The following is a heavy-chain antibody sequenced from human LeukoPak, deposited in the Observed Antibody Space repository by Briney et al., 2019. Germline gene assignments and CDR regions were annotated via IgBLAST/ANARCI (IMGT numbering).Heavy chain of an antibody. Sequence: ASVKVTCKASGYTFTSYYMHWVRQAPGQGLEWMGIINPSGGSTSYAQKFQGRVTMTRDTSTSTVYMELSSLRSEDTAVYYCASIFGVVIEDYWGQGTLVTVSS. CDR1: GYTFTSYY. V-gene: IGHV1-46*03. J-gene: IGHJ4*02. CDR3: ASIFGVVIEDY. CDR2: INPSGGST. D-gene: IGHD3-3*01.